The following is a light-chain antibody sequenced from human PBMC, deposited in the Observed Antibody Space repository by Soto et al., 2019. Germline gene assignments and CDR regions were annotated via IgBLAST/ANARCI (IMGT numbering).Light chain of an antibody. CDR3: QQYGSSPST. CDR2: CAS. CDR1: QSVSSSY. V-gene: IGKV3-20*01. Sequence: EIVLTQSPGTLSLSPGERATLSCRASQSVSSSYLAWYQQKPGQAPRLLIYCASSRATGIPDRFSGSGSGTDFTITISRLGPEYFAVYYCQQYGSSPSTFGPGTKVDIK. J-gene: IGKJ3*01.